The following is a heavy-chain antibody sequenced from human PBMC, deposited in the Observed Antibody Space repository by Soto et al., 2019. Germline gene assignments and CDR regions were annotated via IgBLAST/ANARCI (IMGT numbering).Heavy chain of an antibody. Sequence: SLTCSVSGVSVSDKTYYWSWIPQPPGKGLEWIGYIYYSGSTYYNPSLKSRVTISVDTSKNQFSLKLSSVTAADTAVYYCARADYGEYAVDYWGQGTLVTVSS. CDR2: IYYSGST. CDR3: ARADYGEYAVDY. V-gene: IGHV4-30-4*01. J-gene: IGHJ4*02. D-gene: IGHD4-17*01. CDR1: GVSVSDKTYY.